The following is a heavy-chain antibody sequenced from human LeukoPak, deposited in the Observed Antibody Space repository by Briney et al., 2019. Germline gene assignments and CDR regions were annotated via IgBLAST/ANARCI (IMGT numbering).Heavy chain of an antibody. J-gene: IGHJ4*02. CDR3: ATYRQVLLPFES. V-gene: IGHV3-23*01. Sequence: GGSLRLSCAASGFTFSSYAMNWVRQAPGKGLEWVSASSGSGGSSYYADSVRGRFTISRDNSKGTLSLQMNSLRAEDTAIYYCATYRQVLLPFESWGQGTLVTVSS. CDR1: GFTFSSYA. D-gene: IGHD2-8*02. CDR2: SSGSGGSS.